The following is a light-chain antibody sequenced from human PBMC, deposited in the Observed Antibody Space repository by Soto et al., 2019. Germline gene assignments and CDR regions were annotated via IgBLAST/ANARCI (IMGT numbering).Light chain of an antibody. V-gene: IGLV2-14*01. Sequence: QSVLTQPASVSGSPGQSITISCTGTSSDVGGYNYVSWYQQHPGKATKLMIYDVSNRPSGVSNRFSGSKSGNTASLTISGLQAEDEADYYCSSYTSSSTLEGVFGTGTKVTVL. CDR1: SSDVGGYNY. CDR2: DVS. J-gene: IGLJ1*01. CDR3: SSYTSSSTLEGV.